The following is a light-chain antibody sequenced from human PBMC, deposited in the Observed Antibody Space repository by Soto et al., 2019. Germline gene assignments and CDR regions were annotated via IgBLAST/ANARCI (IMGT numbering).Light chain of an antibody. V-gene: IGKV3-11*01. Sequence: EIVLTQSPATLSLSPGERATLSCRASQSVSSYLAWYQQKPGQAPRLLIYDASNRATGIPARFSGSGSGTDFTRTICSLEPEDFAVYYCQQRSNWPPDTFGQGTKLEIK. CDR2: DAS. CDR3: QQRSNWPPDT. CDR1: QSVSSY. J-gene: IGKJ2*01.